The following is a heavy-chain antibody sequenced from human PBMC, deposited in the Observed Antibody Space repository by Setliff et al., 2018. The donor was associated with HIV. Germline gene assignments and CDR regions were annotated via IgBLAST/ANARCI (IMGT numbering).Heavy chain of an antibody. J-gene: IGHJ4*02. CDR3: AGGRYFRDISDSRFDF. CDR2: MYHTGNT. CDR1: GVSITTDGYF. D-gene: IGHD2-21*02. V-gene: IGHV4-31*03. Sequence: KTSETLSLTCSVSGVSITTDGYFWSWIRHYPGKGLEWIGYMYHTGNTYSNPSLASRLVMSLDPSKNQLSLKLNSMTAADTAMFYCAGGRYFRDISDSRFDFWGQGMLVTVSS.